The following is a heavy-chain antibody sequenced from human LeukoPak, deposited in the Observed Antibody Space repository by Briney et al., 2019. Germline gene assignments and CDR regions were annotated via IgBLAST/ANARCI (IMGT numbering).Heavy chain of an antibody. CDR3: SRGTSDYYYPYAY. J-gene: IGHJ4*02. V-gene: IGHV1-8*01. Sequence: ASVKLSCKASGYTFTSYDISWVRQAPGQGLEWMVWMNPNSGNTGYAQKFQGRVTMTKDTSITTAYMELSSLRSEDTAVYYCSRGTSDYYYPYAYWGQGTLVTVSS. D-gene: IGHD3-22*01. CDR1: GYTFTSYD. CDR2: MNPNSGNT.